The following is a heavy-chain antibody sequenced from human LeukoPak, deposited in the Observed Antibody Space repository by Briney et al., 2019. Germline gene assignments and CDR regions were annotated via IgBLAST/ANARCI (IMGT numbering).Heavy chain of an antibody. D-gene: IGHD6-13*01. Sequence: ASVKVSCKASGYTFTSYYMHWVRQAPGQGLEWMGIINPSGGSTSYAQKFQGRVTMTRDMSTSTVYMELSSLRSEDTAVYYCARGREQQLVRDLNWFDPWGQGTLVTVSS. V-gene: IGHV1-46*01. CDR1: GYTFTSYY. J-gene: IGHJ5*02. CDR3: ARGREQQLVRDLNWFDP. CDR2: INPSGGST.